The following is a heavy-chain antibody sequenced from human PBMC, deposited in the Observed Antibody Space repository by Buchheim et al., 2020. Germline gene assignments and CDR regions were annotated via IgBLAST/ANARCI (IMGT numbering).Heavy chain of an antibody. V-gene: IGHV3-7*01. CDR2: IKQDGTEK. CDR3: ARHTGFDSGLDV. Sequence: EVQLAVSGGGLVQPGGSLRLSCPGSGFRFNRYWMTWVRQAPGKGLECVATIKQDGTEKYYVHSMRGRVIASRDNAKNAVFVHRSSLADEDTGFYYCARHTGFDSGLDVWGQGT. J-gene: IGHJ6*02. CDR1: GFRFNRYW. D-gene: IGHD5-12*01.